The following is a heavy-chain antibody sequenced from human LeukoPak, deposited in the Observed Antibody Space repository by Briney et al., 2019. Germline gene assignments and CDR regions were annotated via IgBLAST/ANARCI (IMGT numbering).Heavy chain of an antibody. J-gene: IGHJ4*02. CDR3: AREGIAVAGTIDY. CDR2: INPNSGGT. D-gene: IGHD6-19*01. CDR1: GYTFTSYA. Sequence: GASVKVSCKASGYTFTSYAMHWVRQAPGQGLEWMGRINPNSGGTNYAQKFQGRVTMTRDTSISTAYMELSRLRSDDTAVYYCAREGIAVAGTIDYWGQGTLVTVSS. V-gene: IGHV1-2*06.